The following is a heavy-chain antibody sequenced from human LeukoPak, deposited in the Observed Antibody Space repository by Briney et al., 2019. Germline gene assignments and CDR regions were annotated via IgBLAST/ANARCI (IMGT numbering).Heavy chain of an antibody. Sequence: ASVKVSCRASGYTFIGYYMHWVRQAPGQGLEWMGWINPKSGGTNYAQNFQGRVTMTRDTSITTAYMEVGSLRSDDTAVYYCARASVSESIVVIRGFDYWGQGTLVTVSS. V-gene: IGHV1-2*02. CDR2: INPKSGGT. D-gene: IGHD3-22*01. J-gene: IGHJ4*02. CDR1: GYTFIGYY. CDR3: ARASVSESIVVIRGFDY.